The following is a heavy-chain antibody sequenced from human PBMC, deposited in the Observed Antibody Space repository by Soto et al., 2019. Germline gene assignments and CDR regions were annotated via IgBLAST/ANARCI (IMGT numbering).Heavy chain of an antibody. CDR1: GYTFTGYY. Sequence: WASVKVSCKASGYTFTGYYMHWVRQAPGQGLEWMGWINPNSGGTNYAQKFQGWVTMTRDTSISTAYMELSRLRSDDTAVYYCARDRNPLGYCSSTSCYRPDYFDYWGQGTLVTVSS. D-gene: IGHD2-2*02. CDR2: INPNSGGT. J-gene: IGHJ4*02. V-gene: IGHV1-2*04. CDR3: ARDRNPLGYCSSTSCYRPDYFDY.